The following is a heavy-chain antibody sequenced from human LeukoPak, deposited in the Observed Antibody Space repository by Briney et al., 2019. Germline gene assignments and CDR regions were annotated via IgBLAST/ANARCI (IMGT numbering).Heavy chain of an antibody. CDR1: GGSISSYY. CDR3: ARVGGDAEDDAFDI. V-gene: IGHV4-59*01. J-gene: IGHJ3*02. D-gene: IGHD2-21*02. CDR2: IYYSGST. Sequence: SETLSLTCTVSGGSISSYYWSWIRQPPGKGLEWIGYIYYSGSTNYNPSLKSRVTISVDTSKNQFSLKLSSVTAADTAVYYCARVGGDAEDDAFDIWGQGTMVTVSS.